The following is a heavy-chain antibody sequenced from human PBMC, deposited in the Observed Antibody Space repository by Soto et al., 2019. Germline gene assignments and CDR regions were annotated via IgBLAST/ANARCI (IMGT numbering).Heavy chain of an antibody. D-gene: IGHD6-6*01. V-gene: IGHV3-73*01. CDR3: TSKVFIAARTESYYYYGMDV. CDR1: GFTFSGSA. J-gene: IGHJ6*02. CDR2: IRSKANSYAT. Sequence: LRLSCAASGFTFSGSAMHWVRQASGKGLEWVGRIRSKANSYATAYAASVKGRFTISRDDSKNTAYLQMNSLKTEDTAVYYCTSKVFIAARTESYYYYGMDVWGQGTTVTVSS.